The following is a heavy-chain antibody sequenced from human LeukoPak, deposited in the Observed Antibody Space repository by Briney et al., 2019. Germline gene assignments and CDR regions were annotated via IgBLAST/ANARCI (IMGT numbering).Heavy chain of an antibody. CDR1: GFTFSSYG. J-gene: IGHJ4*02. V-gene: IGHV3-30*18. D-gene: IGHD3-10*01. CDR3: AKRHGETD. CDR2: ISYDGSNK. Sequence: GGSLRLSCAASGFTFSSYGMHWVRQAPGKGLEWVAVISYDGSNKYYADSVKGRFTISRDNSKNTLYLQMNSLRAEDTAVYYCAKRHGETDWGQGTLVTVSS.